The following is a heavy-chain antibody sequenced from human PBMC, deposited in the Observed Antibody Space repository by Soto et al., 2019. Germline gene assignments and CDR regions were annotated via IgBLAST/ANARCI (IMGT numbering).Heavy chain of an antibody. J-gene: IGHJ6*02. D-gene: IGHD3-22*01. CDR3: ARDSYDTTGFYPSMDV. V-gene: IGHV3-33*01. CDR2: LWYDGNNK. Sequence: PGGSLRLSCVASGFSLSSNVMHWVRQAPGKGLEWVAALWYDGNNKNYAESVKGRFTISSDISKTTLYLEMNSLRREDTAVYYCARDSYDTTGFYPSMDVWGQGTAVTVSS. CDR1: GFSLSSNV.